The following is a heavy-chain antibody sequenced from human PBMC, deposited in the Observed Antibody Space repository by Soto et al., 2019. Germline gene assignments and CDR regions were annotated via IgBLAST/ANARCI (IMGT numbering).Heavy chain of an antibody. V-gene: IGHV3-21*01. CDR3: AGERSALPGARDAMDV. D-gene: IGHD1-26*01. CDR2: ISTSGGYK. J-gene: IGHJ6*02. CDR1: GFNFNTYS. Sequence: PGGSLRLSCAASGFNFNTYSMNWVRQAPGKGLEWVSFISTSGGYKYYADSVRGRLTISRDNAKKSVYLEMNSLTADDTAVYYCAGERSALPGARDAMDVWGQGTTVTVSS.